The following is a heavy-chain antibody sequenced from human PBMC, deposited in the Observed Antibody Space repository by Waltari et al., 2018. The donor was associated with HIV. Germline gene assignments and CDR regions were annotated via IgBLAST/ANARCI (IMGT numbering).Heavy chain of an antibody. CDR1: EFNFSGYV. J-gene: IGHJ3*02. V-gene: IGHV3-33*06. Sequence: QGYLMETGGSGIQRGGAVNICGAASEFNFSGYVMHGVRQAPGKGLELVSVIWSDGYNNFYPDSVRGRFTFSRDNSTYTLSLQMNSLRAEDTALYYCVKERGPFHGFDIWGQGTMVTVSS. CDR3: VKERGPFHGFDI. D-gene: IGHD3-16*01. CDR2: IWSDGYNN.